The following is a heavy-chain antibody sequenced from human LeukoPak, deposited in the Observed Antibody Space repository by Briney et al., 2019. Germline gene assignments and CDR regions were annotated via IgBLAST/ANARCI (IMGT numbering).Heavy chain of an antibody. D-gene: IGHD6-6*01. CDR3: AKGSRSIAVDNLCDY. V-gene: IGHV3-23*01. CDR2: ISSSGGST. Sequence: GSLRLSCAASGFTFSSSAMSWVRQAPGKGLEWVSVISSSGGSTYYADSVKGRFTIFRGNSKNTLYLQMSSLRAEDTAVYYCAKGSRSIAVDNLCDYWGQGTLVTVSS. CDR1: GFTFSSSA. J-gene: IGHJ4*02.